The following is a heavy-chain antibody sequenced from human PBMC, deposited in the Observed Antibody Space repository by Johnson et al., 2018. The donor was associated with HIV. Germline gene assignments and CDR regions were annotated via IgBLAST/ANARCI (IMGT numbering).Heavy chain of an antibody. V-gene: IGHV3-23*04. CDR3: AKDGKIEFAFDM. Sequence: VQLVESGGGLVKPGGSLRLSCPASGFTLSNAWRSGFRQAPGKGLEWVSAISGSGGSKYYETSVRGRFTFSRDNSKNTLYLQMNSLRLEDTALYYCAKDGKIEFAFDMWGQGTMVTVSS. CDR2: ISGSGGSK. D-gene: IGHD1-1*01. CDR1: GFTLSNAW. J-gene: IGHJ3*02.